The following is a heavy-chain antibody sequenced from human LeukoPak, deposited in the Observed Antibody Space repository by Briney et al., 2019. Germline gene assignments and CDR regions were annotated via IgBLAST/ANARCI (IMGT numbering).Heavy chain of an antibody. V-gene: IGHV1-18*01. Sequence: APVKVSCKASGYTFTSYGITWVRQAPGQGLEWMGCISAYNADTNYAQKLKGRVTITTDTSTSTPYMQLRNLRSDDTAVYYCASLKNYYDSSGNLVTDAFDIWGQGTMVTVSS. D-gene: IGHD3-22*01. CDR1: GYTFTSYG. CDR3: ASLKNYYDSSGNLVTDAFDI. J-gene: IGHJ3*02. CDR2: ISAYNADT.